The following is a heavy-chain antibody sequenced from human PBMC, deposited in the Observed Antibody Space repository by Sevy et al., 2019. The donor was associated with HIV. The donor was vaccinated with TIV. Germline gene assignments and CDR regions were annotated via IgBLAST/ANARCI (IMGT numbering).Heavy chain of an antibody. Sequence: SETLSLTCTVSGGSISSGGYYWSWIRQHPGKGLEWIGYIYYSGSTYYNPSLKSRVTISVDTSKNQCSLKLSSVTAADTAVYYCARDLRFLGGIDYWGQGTLVTVSS. V-gene: IGHV4-31*03. D-gene: IGHD3-10*01. CDR1: GGSISSGGYY. CDR2: IYYSGST. CDR3: ARDLRFLGGIDY. J-gene: IGHJ4*02.